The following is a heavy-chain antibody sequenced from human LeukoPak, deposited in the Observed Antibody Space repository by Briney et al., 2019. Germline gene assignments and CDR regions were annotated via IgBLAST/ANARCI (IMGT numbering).Heavy chain of an antibody. CDR3: ARESSVKDFDY. Sequence: PGGSLRLSCAASGFTFSDYYMTWIRQAPGKGLEWVSYITSSGSTIHYADSVKGRFTISRDNAKNSLYLQMNSLRAEDTAVYYCARESSVKDFDYWGQGTLVTVSS. D-gene: IGHD2-2*01. J-gene: IGHJ4*02. CDR1: GFTFSDYY. V-gene: IGHV3-11*04. CDR2: ITSSGSTI.